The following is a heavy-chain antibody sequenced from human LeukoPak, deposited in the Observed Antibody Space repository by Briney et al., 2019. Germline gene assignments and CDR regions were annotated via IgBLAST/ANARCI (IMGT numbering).Heavy chain of an antibody. Sequence: PGGSLRLSCAASGFTFSSYAMSCVRQAPGKGLEWVSAISGSGGSTYYTDSVKGRFTISRDNSKNTLYLQMNSLRAEDTAVYYCAKHATYYYDSSGYLPAGYFDYWGQGTLVTVSS. CDR1: GFTFSSYA. CDR2: ISGSGGST. CDR3: AKHATYYYDSSGYLPAGYFDY. J-gene: IGHJ4*02. D-gene: IGHD3-22*01. V-gene: IGHV3-23*01.